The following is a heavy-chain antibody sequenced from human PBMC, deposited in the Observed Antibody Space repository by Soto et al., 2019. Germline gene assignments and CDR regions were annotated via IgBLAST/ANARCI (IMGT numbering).Heavy chain of an antibody. D-gene: IGHD1-1*01. CDR3: ASAGSEYKFDY. Sequence: SVKVSCKASGGTFSSYTISWVRQAPGQGLEWMGRIIPILGIANYAQKFQGRVTITADKSTSTAYMELSSLRSEDTAVYYCASAGSEYKFDYWGQGTLVTVSS. CDR1: GGTFSSYT. V-gene: IGHV1-69*02. J-gene: IGHJ4*02. CDR2: IIPILGIA.